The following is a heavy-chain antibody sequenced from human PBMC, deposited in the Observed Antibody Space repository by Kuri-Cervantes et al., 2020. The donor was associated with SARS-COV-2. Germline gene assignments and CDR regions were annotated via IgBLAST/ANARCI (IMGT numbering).Heavy chain of an antibody. CDR2: INPSVGRI. Sequence: ASVKVSCKASGYTFTSNRIHWVRQAPGQGLEWVGLINPSVGRIIYSQKFQGRVTLTRDMSTTSVYMELSSLRSEDTAIYYCARESSGSYYVDYWGQGTLVTVSS. J-gene: IGHJ4*02. CDR1: GYTFTSNR. CDR3: ARESSGSYYVDY. D-gene: IGHD3-22*01. V-gene: IGHV1-46*01.